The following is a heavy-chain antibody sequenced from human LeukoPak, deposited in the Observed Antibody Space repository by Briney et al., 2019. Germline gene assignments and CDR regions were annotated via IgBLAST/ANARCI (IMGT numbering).Heavy chain of an antibody. Sequence: SVKVSCKASGGTFSSYTISWVRQAPGQGLEWMGRIIPILGIANYAQKFQGRVTITADKSTSTAYMELSSLRSEDTAVYYCARLSGSYFEPCFDYWGQGTLVTVSS. V-gene: IGHV1-69*02. CDR2: IIPILGIA. D-gene: IGHD1-26*01. J-gene: IGHJ4*02. CDR3: ARLSGSYFEPCFDY. CDR1: GGTFSSYT.